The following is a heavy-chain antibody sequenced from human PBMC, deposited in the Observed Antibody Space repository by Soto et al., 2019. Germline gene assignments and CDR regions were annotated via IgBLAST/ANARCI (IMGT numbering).Heavy chain of an antibody. CDR3: AKLAVVVPATPHDYMDV. J-gene: IGHJ6*02. CDR2: ISYHGNE. V-gene: IGHV3-30*18. D-gene: IGHD2-2*01. Sequence: QVRLVEYGGGVVQPGRSLRLSCVASGFTFSDYGMHWVRHSPGKGLEWVAVISYHGNEYYSDSVKGRFTISRDNSEKTLYLQMNSLRAEDTAVYYCAKLAVVVPATPHDYMDVWGQGTAVTVSS. CDR1: GFTFSDYG.